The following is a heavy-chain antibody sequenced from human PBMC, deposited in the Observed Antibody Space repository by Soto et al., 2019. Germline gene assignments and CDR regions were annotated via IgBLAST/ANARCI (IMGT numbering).Heavy chain of an antibody. CDR1: GGSISSGDYS. J-gene: IGHJ4*02. D-gene: IGHD3-22*01. V-gene: IGHV4-30-2*01. Sequence: SETLSLTCAVSGGSISSGDYSWNWIRQPPGKGLEWIVYIYYGGSTYYNPSLQSRVTMSVDRSRNQFSLKLNSVTAADTAVYYCVRVRREDDNSGPLDYWGQGTLVTVSS. CDR2: IYYGGST. CDR3: VRVRREDDNSGPLDY.